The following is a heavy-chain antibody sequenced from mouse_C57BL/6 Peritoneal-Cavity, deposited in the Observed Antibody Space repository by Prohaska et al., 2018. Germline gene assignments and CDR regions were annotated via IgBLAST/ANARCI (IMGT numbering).Heavy chain of an antibody. J-gene: IGHJ4*01. CDR1: GIDFSRYW. D-gene: IGHD4-1*01. CDR3: ARQLGEDAMDY. Sequence: EVKLLQSGGGLVQPGGSLKLSCAASGIDFSRYWMSWVRRAPGKGLEWIGEINTDSSTINYAPSLKDKFIISRDNAKNTLYLQMSKVRSEDTALYYCARQLGEDAMDYWGQGTSVTVSS. V-gene: IGHV4-1*01. CDR2: INTDSSTI.